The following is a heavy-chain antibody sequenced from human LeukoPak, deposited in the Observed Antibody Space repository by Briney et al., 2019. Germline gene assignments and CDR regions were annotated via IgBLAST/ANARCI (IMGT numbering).Heavy chain of an antibody. D-gene: IGHD1-26*01. V-gene: IGHV1-18*01. Sequence: ASVKVSCKASGYTFSSYGISWVRQAPGQGLEWMGWISAYNGNTNYAQKFQGRVTMTTDTSTSTAYMELRSLRSDDTAVYFCTRGDGNYYDYWGQGTLVTVSS. CDR3: TRGDGNYYDY. CDR1: GYTFSSYG. CDR2: ISAYNGNT. J-gene: IGHJ4*02.